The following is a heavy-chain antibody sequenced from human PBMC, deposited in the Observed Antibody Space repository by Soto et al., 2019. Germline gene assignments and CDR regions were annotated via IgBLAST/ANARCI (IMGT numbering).Heavy chain of an antibody. CDR2: IGWDDDK. D-gene: IGHD3-10*01. Sequence: EFCTTVPKPKLTRRLTCSCSEFSLSTSGRCVRLIRQPPGKALERLALIGWDDDKYYSTSLKTRLTISKDTSKDQVVLTTTNMDPVDSATYYCARMARDYYGSGSYGFYYYYGMDVWGQG. V-gene: IGHV2-70*01. J-gene: IGHJ6*02. CDR1: EFSLSTSGRC. CDR3: ARMARDYYGSGSYGFYYYYGMDV.